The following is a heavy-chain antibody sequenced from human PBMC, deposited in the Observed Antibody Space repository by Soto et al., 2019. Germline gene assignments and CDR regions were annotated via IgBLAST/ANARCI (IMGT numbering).Heavy chain of an antibody. CDR1: GGTFSSYA. D-gene: IGHD2-15*01. J-gene: IGHJ5*02. CDR2: IIPIFGTA. Sequence: QVQLVQSGAEVKKPGSSVKVSCKASGGTFSSYAISWVRQAPGQGLEWMGGIIPIFGTANYAQKFQGRVTITADESTSTAYMELSSLRSEDTAVYYCASDLRGVGNIVVHCFDPWGQGTLVTVSS. V-gene: IGHV1-69*01. CDR3: ASDLRGVGNIVVHCFDP.